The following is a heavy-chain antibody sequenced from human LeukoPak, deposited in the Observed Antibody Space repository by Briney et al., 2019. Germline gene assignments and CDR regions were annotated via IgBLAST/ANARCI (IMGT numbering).Heavy chain of an antibody. J-gene: IGHJ4*02. D-gene: IGHD6-6*01. Sequence: PGGSLRLSCAASGFTFSSYEMNWVRQAPGKGLEWVSYISSSGSTIYYADSVGGRFTISRDNPKNSLYLQMNSLRAEDTAVYYCARVYREYSSTSALDYWGQGTLVTVSS. CDR2: ISSSGSTI. V-gene: IGHV3-48*03. CDR3: ARVYREYSSTSALDY. CDR1: GFTFSSYE.